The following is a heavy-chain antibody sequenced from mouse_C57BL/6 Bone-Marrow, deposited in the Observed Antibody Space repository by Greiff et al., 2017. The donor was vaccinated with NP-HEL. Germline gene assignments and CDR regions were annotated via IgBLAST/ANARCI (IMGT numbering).Heavy chain of an antibody. V-gene: IGHV5-12*01. CDR2: ISNGGGST. J-gene: IGHJ1*03. CDR3: ARPLIHWYFDV. Sequence: EVQVVESGGGLVQPGGSLKLSCAASGFTFSDYYMYWVRQTPEKRLEWVAYISNGGGSTYYPDTVKGRFTISRDNAKNTLYLQMSRLKSEDTAMYYCARPLIHWYFDVWGTGTTVTVSS. CDR1: GFTFSDYY.